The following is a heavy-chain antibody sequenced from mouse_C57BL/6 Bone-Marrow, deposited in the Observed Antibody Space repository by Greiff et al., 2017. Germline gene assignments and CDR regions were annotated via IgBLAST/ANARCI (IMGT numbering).Heavy chain of an antibody. D-gene: IGHD1-1*01. CDR2: IRLKSDNYAT. CDR1: GFTFSNYW. CDR3: TLYYYGSSYGAWFAY. V-gene: IGHV6-3*01. Sequence: LQQSGGGLVQPGGSMKLSCVASGFTFSNYWMNWVRQSPEKGLEWVAQIRLKSDNYATHYAESVKGRFTISRDDSKSSVYLQMNNLRAEDTGIYYCTLYYYGSSYGAWFAYWGQGTLVTVSA. J-gene: IGHJ3*01.